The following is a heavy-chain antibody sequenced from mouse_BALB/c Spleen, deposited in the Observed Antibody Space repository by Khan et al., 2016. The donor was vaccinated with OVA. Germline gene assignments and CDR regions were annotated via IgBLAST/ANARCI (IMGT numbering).Heavy chain of an antibody. V-gene: IGHV3-2*02. D-gene: IGHD1-1*01. J-gene: IGHJ2*01. Sequence: EVQLQESGPGLVKPSQSLSLTCTVTGYSITSGYAWIWIRQFPGNKLEWMGYISYSGVTSYTPSLKSRISITRDTSKNQFFLQLNSVTTEDTATYYCAKGNYYEYIFDYWGQGTTLTVSS. CDR2: ISYSGVT. CDR3: AKGNYYEYIFDY. CDR1: GYSITSGYA.